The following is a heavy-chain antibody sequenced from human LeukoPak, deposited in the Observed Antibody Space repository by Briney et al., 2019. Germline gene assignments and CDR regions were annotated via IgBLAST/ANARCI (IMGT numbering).Heavy chain of an antibody. J-gene: IGHJ4*02. CDR2: ISSSSSYT. CDR3: ARVAKERVGGVYYFDY. CDR1: GFTFSDYY. D-gene: IGHD1-1*01. Sequence: GGSLRLSCAASGFTFSDYYMSWIRQAPGKGLEWVSYISSSSSYTNYADSVKGRFTISRDNAKNSLYLQMNSLRAGDTAVYYCARVAKERVGGVYYFDYWGQGTLVTVSS. V-gene: IGHV3-11*06.